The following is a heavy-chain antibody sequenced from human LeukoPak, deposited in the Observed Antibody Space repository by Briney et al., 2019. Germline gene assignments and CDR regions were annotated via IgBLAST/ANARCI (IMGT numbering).Heavy chain of an antibody. CDR2: IYHSGST. CDR3: ARRARGAPFDY. J-gene: IGHJ4*02. V-gene: IGHV4-38-2*01. D-gene: IGHD3-10*01. CDR1: GYSISSGYY. Sequence: PSETLSLTCAVSGYSISSGYYWGWIRQPPGKGLEWIGSIYHSGSTYYNPSLKSRVAISVDTSKNQFSLKLSSVTAADTAVYYCARRARGAPFDYWGQGTLVTVS.